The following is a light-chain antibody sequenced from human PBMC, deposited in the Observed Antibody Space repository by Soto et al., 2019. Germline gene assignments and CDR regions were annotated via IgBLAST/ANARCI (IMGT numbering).Light chain of an antibody. CDR2: DVS. J-gene: IGLJ1*01. V-gene: IGLV2-14*01. Sequence: QSALTQPASVSGSPGQSITISCTGTSSDVGGYNYVSWYQQHPGKAPKLMIYDVSNRPSGVSNRFSGYKSGNTASLTISRLQAEDEADYYCSSYTSSSTLLYVFGTGTKVTVL. CDR3: SSYTSSSTLLYV. CDR1: SSDVGGYNY.